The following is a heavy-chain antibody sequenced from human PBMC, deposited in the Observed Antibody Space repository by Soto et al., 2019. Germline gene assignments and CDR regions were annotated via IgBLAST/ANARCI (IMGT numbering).Heavy chain of an antibody. CDR2: IYYSGST. CDR3: AIRPFFYGDYDFDY. Sequence: PSETLSLTCTVSGGSISSYYWSWIRQPPGKGLGWIGYIYYSGSTNYNPSLKSRVTISVDTSKNQFSLKLSSVTAADTAVYYCAIRPFFYGDYDFDYWGQGTLVTVSS. V-gene: IGHV4-59*08. CDR1: GGSISSYY. D-gene: IGHD4-17*01. J-gene: IGHJ4*02.